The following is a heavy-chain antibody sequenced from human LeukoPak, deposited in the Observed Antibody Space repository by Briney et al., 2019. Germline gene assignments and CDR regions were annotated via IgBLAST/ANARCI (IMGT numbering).Heavy chain of an antibody. CDR1: GFTFSSYA. V-gene: IGHV3-23*01. J-gene: IGHJ4*02. D-gene: IGHD2/OR15-2a*01. CDR2: ISGSGYST. CDR3: AKDRSDNSTWYVGSH. Sequence: GGSLRLSCAASGFTFSSYAMSWVRQAPGKGLEWVSSISGSGYSTFYADSVKGRFTISRDNSWNTLFLQMNSLRAEDTAVYYCAKDRSDNSTWYVGSHWGQGTLVTVSS.